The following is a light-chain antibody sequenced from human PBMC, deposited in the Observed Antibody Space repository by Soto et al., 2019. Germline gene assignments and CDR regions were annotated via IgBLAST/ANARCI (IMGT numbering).Light chain of an antibody. Sequence: DIQMTQSPSTLSASVGDRVTITCRASQSISSWLAWYQQKPGKAPKLLIYKASSLESGVPSRFSGSGSGTEFTLTISSLQPDDFATYYCQQYNSYSFFGPGTKVD. CDR3: QQYNSYSF. CDR2: KAS. J-gene: IGKJ3*01. CDR1: QSISSW. V-gene: IGKV1-5*03.